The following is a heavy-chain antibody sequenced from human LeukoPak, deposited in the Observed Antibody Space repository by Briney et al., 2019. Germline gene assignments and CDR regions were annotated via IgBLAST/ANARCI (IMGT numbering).Heavy chain of an antibody. CDR3: ARPIVEWELLGRAFDI. CDR2: INHSGST. V-gene: IGHV4-34*01. CDR1: GGSLRGYY. D-gene: IGHD1-26*01. Sequence: SEPLSLTCPAYGGSLRGYYWSWIRPPPGRGLEWIGEINHSGSTNYNPALKSRVTISANTSKNQFSLKLSSVTAADTAGYYCARPIVEWELLGRAFDIWGRGTMVTVSS. J-gene: IGHJ3*02.